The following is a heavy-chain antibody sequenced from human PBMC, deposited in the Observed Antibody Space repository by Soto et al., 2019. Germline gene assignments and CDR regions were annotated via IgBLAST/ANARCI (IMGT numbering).Heavy chain of an antibody. CDR3: VREGASDSSGSY. D-gene: IGHD3-22*01. V-gene: IGHV3-74*01. J-gene: IGHJ4*02. CDR1: GFTFRNYW. Sequence: GGSLRLSCAASGFTFRNYWLDWVRQAPGKGLVWVSRINGDGRSTDYADSVKGRFTISRDNAKNTLYLQMNSLRGEDTAVYYCVREGASDSSGSYWGQGTLVTVSS. CDR2: INGDGRST.